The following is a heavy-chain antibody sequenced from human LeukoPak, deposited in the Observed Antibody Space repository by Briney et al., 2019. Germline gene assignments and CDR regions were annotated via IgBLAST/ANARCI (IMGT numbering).Heavy chain of an antibody. CDR2: ISPSGGST. V-gene: IGHV1-46*01. D-gene: IGHD2/OR15-2a*01. J-gene: IGHJ5*02. CDR3: ARGNSVRVEAWWFNP. Sequence: ASVKLSCTAFGYTFTSNYMHWVRQAPGQGPERMGVISPSGGSTTYAQKFKVRVTLARDMSTSTDYLELSSLRSEDTAVYYCARGNSVRVEAWWFNPWGQGTLVTVSS. CDR1: GYTFTSNY.